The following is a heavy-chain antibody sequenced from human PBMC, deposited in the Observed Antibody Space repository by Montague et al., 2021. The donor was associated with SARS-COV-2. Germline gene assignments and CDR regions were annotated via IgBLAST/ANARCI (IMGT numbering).Heavy chain of an antibody. V-gene: IGHV4-31*03. CDR2: IYYSGST. CDR3: ARSESPSYSSSPFDY. D-gene: IGHD6-13*01. Sequence: TLSLTCTVSGGSISSGGYYWGWIRQHPGKGLEWIGYIYYSGSTYYNPSLKSRLSISLDTSKNHFSLRLSSVTAADTAVYYCARSESPSYSSSPFDYWGQGTLTTVSS. J-gene: IGHJ4*02. CDR1: GGSISSGGYY.